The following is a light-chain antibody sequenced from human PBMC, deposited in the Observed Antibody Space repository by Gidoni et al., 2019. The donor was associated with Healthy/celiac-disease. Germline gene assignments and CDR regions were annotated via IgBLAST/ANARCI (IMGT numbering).Light chain of an antibody. CDR3: QQRSNWPPRWT. Sequence: EIVLTQSPATLSLSPGERATLACRASQSVSSYLAWYQQKPGQAPRLLIYAASNRATGIPARFSGSGSVTDFTLTISSLEPEDFAVYYCQQRSNWPPRWTFGQGTKVEIK. V-gene: IGKV3-11*01. CDR2: AAS. CDR1: QSVSSY. J-gene: IGKJ1*01.